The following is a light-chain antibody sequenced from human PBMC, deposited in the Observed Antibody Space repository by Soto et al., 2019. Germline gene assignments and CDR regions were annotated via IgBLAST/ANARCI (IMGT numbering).Light chain of an antibody. J-gene: IGKJ4*02. CDR2: STS. CDR3: QQLNPCPLT. V-gene: IGKV1-9*01. Sequence: DIQLTQSPSFLSASVGDRVTITCRASQALNSYFAGYQHKPGKAPSLLIYSTSSLRSVVPSRFGGSGSGTEFTLTSTSLQPEDVATYYCQQLNPCPLTFGGGTKVEI. CDR1: QALNSY.